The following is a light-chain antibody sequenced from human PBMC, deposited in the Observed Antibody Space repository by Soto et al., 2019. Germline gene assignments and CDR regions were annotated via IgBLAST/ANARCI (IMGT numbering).Light chain of an antibody. CDR3: QQYNNWPLT. CDR2: GAS. Sequence: EIVMTQSPATLSVSPGERATLSCRASQSIANNLAWYQLKPGQAPRLLIYGASTRATDVPASFSGSGSGTEFSLTISSLQSEDFAVYFCQQYNNWPLTFGGGTKVDIK. CDR1: QSIANN. V-gene: IGKV3-15*01. J-gene: IGKJ4*01.